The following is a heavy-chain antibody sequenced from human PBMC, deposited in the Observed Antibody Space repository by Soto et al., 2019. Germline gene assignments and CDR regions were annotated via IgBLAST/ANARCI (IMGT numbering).Heavy chain of an antibody. J-gene: IGHJ6*02. CDR3: ATATISPVSATLYHYGMDV. V-gene: IGHV1-69*01. CDR1: GGTFNNFA. Sequence: QVQLVQSGAEVKKPGSSVKVSCQASGGTFNNFAFTWVRQAPGQGLEWLGGIMPVFHTTNIAQTFQDRISVTADDFTTTVYMEMTSLRYDDTAVYYCATATISPVSATLYHYGMDVCGQGTTGTVAS. D-gene: IGHD6-25*01. CDR2: IMPVFHTT.